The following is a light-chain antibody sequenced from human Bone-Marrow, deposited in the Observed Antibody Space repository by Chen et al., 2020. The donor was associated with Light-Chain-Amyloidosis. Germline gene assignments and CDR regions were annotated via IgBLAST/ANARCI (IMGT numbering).Light chain of an antibody. V-gene: IGKV1-39*01. CDR2: AAS. CDR1: QSISTY. CDR3: QQSYNTPHT. J-gene: IGKJ2*01. Sequence: DIQVTPSASSLSASVGDRVTTTCRESQSISTYLNWYQHKPGVAPRLLIYAASKLQSGVPSRFSGSGSGTDFTLTISSLEPDDSATYYCQQSYNTPHTFGQGTNLEIK.